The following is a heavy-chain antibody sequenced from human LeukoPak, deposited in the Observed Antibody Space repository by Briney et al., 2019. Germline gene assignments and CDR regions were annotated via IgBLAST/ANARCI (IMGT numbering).Heavy chain of an antibody. J-gene: IGHJ2*01. CDR1: GGSISSSSYY. D-gene: IGHD2-21*01. V-gene: IGHV4-39*07. Sequence: SETLSLTCTVSGGSISSSSYYWGWIRQPPGKGLEWIGSIYYSGSTYYNPSLKSRVTISVDTSKNQFSLKLSSVTAADTAVYYCATNQHIQGPYWYFDLWGRGTLVTVSS. CDR3: ATNQHIQGPYWYFDL. CDR2: IYYSGST.